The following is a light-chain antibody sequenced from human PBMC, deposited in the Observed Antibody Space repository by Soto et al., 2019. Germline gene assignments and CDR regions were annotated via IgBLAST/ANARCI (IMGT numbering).Light chain of an antibody. V-gene: IGKV4-1*01. Sequence: DIEMTQSPDSLAVSLGERATINCKSSQSILYSSNNKNYLAWYQQKPGQPPKLLFYWASTRESGVPDRFSGSGSGTDFTLTISSLQAEDVAVYYCQQYAGTPYTFGQGTKLEI. CDR1: QSILYSSNNKNY. CDR3: QQYAGTPYT. CDR2: WAS. J-gene: IGKJ2*01.